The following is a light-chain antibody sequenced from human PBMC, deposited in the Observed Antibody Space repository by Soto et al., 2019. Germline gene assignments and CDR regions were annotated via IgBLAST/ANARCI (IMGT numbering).Light chain of an antibody. V-gene: IGKV3-20*01. Sequence: ETMLTQSPGTLSLSPGERATLSCRATQSVNNDYLAWYQQRPGLAPRLLIFGASGRATGIPDRFSGSGSGTDFTLTISRLEPEDFAIYYCQQYGTSPLTFGGGTKVEIK. CDR1: QSVNNDY. J-gene: IGKJ4*01. CDR2: GAS. CDR3: QQYGTSPLT.